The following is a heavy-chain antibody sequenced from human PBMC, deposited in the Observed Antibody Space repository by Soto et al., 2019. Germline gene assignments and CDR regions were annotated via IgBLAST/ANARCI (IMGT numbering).Heavy chain of an antibody. D-gene: IGHD6-19*01. V-gene: IGHV1-69*06. CDR2: ITPIFGAA. CDR3: ARDEIAVANRVGMDV. J-gene: IGHJ6*01. Sequence: QVQLVQSGAEVKKPGSSGKFSCKASGGASRSYTISWVRQAPGQGLEWVGGITPIFGAANYAQKFEGRVTISADKSTTTAYMELSNLTSEDTAVYYCARDEIAVANRVGMDVW. CDR1: GGASRSYT.